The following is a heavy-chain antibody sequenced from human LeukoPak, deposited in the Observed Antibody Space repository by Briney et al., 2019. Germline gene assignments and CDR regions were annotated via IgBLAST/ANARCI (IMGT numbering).Heavy chain of an antibody. J-gene: IGHJ4*02. CDR2: IYYSGST. D-gene: IGHD4-17*01. CDR1: GGSISSGDYY. V-gene: IGHV4-30-4*01. CDR3: ARVNGDYSRRDFNFDY. Sequence: PSETLSLTCTVSGGSISSGDYYWRWIRQPPGKGLEWIGYIYYSGSTYYNPSLKSRVTISVDTSKNQFSLKLSSVTAADTAVYYCARVNGDYSRRDFNFDYWGQGTLVTVSS.